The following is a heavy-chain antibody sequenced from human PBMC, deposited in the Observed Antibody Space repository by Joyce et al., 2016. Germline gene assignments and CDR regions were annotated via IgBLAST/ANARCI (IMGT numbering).Heavy chain of an antibody. CDR2: IIPNFGAP. V-gene: IGHV1-69*01. CDR3: ATSYLMSVTGTGWFDP. Sequence: QVQLVQSGAQVKKPGSSLKVSCTASGGTFTNYAFNWVRQAPGQGLEWMGGIIPNFGAPSYAPKFQGRVTISADVSTSTVYMEVRNLRSEDTAVYYCATSYLMSVTGTGWFDPWGQGTLVTVSS. CDR1: GGTFTNYA. J-gene: IGHJ5*02. D-gene: IGHD1-14*01.